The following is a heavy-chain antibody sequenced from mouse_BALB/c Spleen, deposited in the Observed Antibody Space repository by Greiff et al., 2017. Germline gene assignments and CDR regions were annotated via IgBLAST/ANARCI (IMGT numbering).Heavy chain of an antibody. CDR2: IDPENGNT. J-gene: IGHJ2*01. Sequence: VQLKQSGAELVRPGASVKLSCKASGFNIKDYYMHWVKQRPEQGLEWIGWIDPENGNTIYDPKFQGKASITADTSSNTAYLQLSSLTSEDTAVYYCASMITTGSDYWGQGTTLTVSS. CDR1: GFNIKDYY. V-gene: IGHV14-1*02. D-gene: IGHD2-4*01. CDR3: ASMITTGSDY.